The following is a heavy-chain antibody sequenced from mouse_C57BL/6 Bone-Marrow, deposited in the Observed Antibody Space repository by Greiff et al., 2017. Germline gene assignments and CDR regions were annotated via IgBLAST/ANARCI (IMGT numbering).Heavy chain of an antibody. Sequence: EEHLVESGGGLVQPGESLTLSCESNEYEFPSHDMSWVRKTPEKRLELVAAINSDGGSTDYPDTMERRFLISRDNTKKTLYLQMSSLRSENTALYYCARDYYGSSYVLPFAYWGQGTLVTVSA. CDR3: ARDYYGSSYVLPFAY. D-gene: IGHD1-1*01. CDR1: EYEFPSHD. V-gene: IGHV5-2*01. J-gene: IGHJ3*01. CDR2: INSDGGST.